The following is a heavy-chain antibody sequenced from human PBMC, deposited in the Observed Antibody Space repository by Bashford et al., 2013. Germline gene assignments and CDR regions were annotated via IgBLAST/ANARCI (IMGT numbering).Heavy chain of an antibody. D-gene: IGHD2-15*01. J-gene: IGHJ5*02. V-gene: IGHV3-30-3*01. CDR2: ISYDGSNQ. Sequence: LRLSCAASGFTFSSYAMHWVRQAPGKGLEWVAVISYDGSNQYYADSVKGRFTISRDNSKNTLYLQMDSLRAEDTALYYCARDGGYCRGVSCLQAWAYNWFDPWGQGTPVTVSS. CDR3: ARDGGYCRGVSCLQAWAYNWFDP. CDR1: GFTFSSYA.